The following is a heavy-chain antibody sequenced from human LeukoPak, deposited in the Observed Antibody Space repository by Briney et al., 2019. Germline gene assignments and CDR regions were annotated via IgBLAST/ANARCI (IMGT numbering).Heavy chain of an antibody. CDR3: TRPAVNGGEFDY. CDR2: IKSKTDGGTT. D-gene: IGHD2-2*01. Sequence: GGSLRLSCAASGFTFSSYWMHWVRQAPGKGLEWVGRIKSKTDGGTTDYAAPVKGRFTISRDDSKNTAYLQMNSLKTEDTAVYYCTRPAVNGGEFDYWGQGTLVTVSS. J-gene: IGHJ4*02. V-gene: IGHV3-15*01. CDR1: GFTFSSYW.